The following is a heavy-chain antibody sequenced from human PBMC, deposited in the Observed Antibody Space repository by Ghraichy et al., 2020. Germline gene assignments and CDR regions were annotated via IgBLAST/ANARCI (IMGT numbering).Heavy chain of an antibody. J-gene: IGHJ3*02. CDR1: GFDVSINR. Sequence: GGSLRLTCVGSGFDVSINRMSWVRQAPGKGLEWVSAIYSGGTTDYADSVKGRFTFSRDNSKNTVYLQMNSLRVDDTAVYYCARDLWAFDIWGQGTLVTVSS. D-gene: IGHD2-21*01. CDR3: ARDLWAFDI. CDR2: IYSGGTT. V-gene: IGHV3-53*01.